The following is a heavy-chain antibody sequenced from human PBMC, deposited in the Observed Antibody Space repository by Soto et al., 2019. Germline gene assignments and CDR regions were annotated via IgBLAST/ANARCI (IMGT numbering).Heavy chain of an antibody. V-gene: IGHV5-10-1*01. CDR3: AIVTAETAYHYFDF. D-gene: IGHD1-1*01. CDR1: GYKFTNDW. Sequence: PGESLKISCNGSGYKFTNDWLSWVGQTPGKGLEWMGRIDPSDSYINYSPSFRGHVTISIDESISTAHLQWSSLKASDTATYYCAIVTAETAYHYFDFWGQGTLVTVSS. CDR2: IDPSDSYI. J-gene: IGHJ4*02.